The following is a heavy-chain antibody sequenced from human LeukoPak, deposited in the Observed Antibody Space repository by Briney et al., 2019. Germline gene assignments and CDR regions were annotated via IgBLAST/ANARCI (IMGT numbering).Heavy chain of an antibody. CDR1: GFTFSSYS. Sequence: GGSLRLSCAASGFTFSSYSMKWVSQAPGEGREWVSSIISISSYIYYADSVEGRFTISRDNAKNSLYLQMNCLRAEDTAVYYCAREGYSSGWYTRAYDAFDIWGQGTMVTVSS. V-gene: IGHV3-21*01. CDR2: IISISSYI. D-gene: IGHD6-19*01. J-gene: IGHJ3*02. CDR3: AREGYSSGWYTRAYDAFDI.